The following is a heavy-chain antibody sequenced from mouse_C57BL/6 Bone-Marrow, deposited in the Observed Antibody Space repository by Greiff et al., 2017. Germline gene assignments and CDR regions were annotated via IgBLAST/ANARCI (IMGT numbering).Heavy chain of an antibody. CDR2: ISGGGGNT. D-gene: IGHD1-1*01. Sequence: EVHLVESGGGLVKPGGSLKLSCAASGFTFTSYTMSWVRQTPEKRLQWVAAISGGGGNTYYPDSVKGRFTISRDNATNILYLQMSSLRSEDTALYYCSREGTAVLARKYLDVWGTGTTVTVSS. J-gene: IGHJ1*03. CDR3: SREGTAVLARKYLDV. CDR1: GFTFTSYT. V-gene: IGHV5-9*01.